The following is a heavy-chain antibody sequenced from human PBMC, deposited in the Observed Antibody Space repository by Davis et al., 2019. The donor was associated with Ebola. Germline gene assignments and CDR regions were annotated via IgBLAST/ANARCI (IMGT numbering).Heavy chain of an antibody. CDR2: ISGSGGST. CDR1: GFTFSSYA. CDR3: AKSPSYCGGDCYPDDY. Sequence: GESLKISCAASGFTFSSYAMSWVRQAPGKGLEWVSAISGSGGSTYYADSVKGRFTISRDNSKNTLYLQMNSLRAEDTAVYYCAKSPSYCGGDCYPDDYWGQGTLVTVSS. V-gene: IGHV3-23*01. D-gene: IGHD2-21*01. J-gene: IGHJ4*02.